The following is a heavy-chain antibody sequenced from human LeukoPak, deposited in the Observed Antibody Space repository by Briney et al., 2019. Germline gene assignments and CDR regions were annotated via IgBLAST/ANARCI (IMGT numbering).Heavy chain of an antibody. V-gene: IGHV3-48*03. Sequence: GGSLRLSCAASGFTFSSYEMNWVRQAPGKGLEWISYISSSGSTTYYADSVKGRFTVSRDSAKNSLSLQMNSLRDEDTAVYYCARGGLGIGDFDIWGQGTMVTVSS. J-gene: IGHJ3*02. D-gene: IGHD7-27*01. CDR3: ARGGLGIGDFDI. CDR1: GFTFSSYE. CDR2: ISSSGSTT.